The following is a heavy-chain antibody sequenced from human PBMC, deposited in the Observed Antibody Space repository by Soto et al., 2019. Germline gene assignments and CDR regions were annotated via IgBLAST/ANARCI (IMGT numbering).Heavy chain of an antibody. D-gene: IGHD3-10*01. CDR3: ARDSMVRGVIGVWFDP. CDR2: IYYSGST. Sequence: SETLSLTCTVSGGSISSGGYYWSWIRQHPGKGLEWIGYIYYSGSTYYNPSLKSRVTISVDTSKNQFSLKLSSVTAADTAVYYCARDSMVRGVIGVWFDPWGQGALVTVSS. CDR1: GGSISSGGYY. J-gene: IGHJ5*02. V-gene: IGHV4-31*03.